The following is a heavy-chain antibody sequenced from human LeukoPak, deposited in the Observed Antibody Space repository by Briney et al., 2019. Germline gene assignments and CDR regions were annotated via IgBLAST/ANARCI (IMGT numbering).Heavy chain of an antibody. Sequence: ASVKVSCKASGYTFTGYYMHWVRQAPGQGLEWMGWINPNSGGTNYAQKFQGRVTMTRDTSISTAYMELGRLRSDDTAVYYCARERLGGYYDSSGYYSGAFDIWGQGTMVTVSS. CDR2: INPNSGGT. V-gene: IGHV1-2*02. CDR1: GYTFTGYY. D-gene: IGHD3-22*01. J-gene: IGHJ3*02. CDR3: ARERLGGYYDSSGYYSGAFDI.